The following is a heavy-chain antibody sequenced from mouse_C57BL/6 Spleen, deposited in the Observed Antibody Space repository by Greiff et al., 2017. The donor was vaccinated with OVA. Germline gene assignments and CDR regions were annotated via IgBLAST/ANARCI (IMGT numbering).Heavy chain of an antibody. CDR1: GYTFTSYW. CDR2: IDPSDSDT. Sequence: QVQLQQPGAELVMPGSSVKLSCKASGYTFTSYWMHWVKQRPGQGLEWIGEIDPSDSDTNYNQKFKGKSTLTVDKSSSTAYMQLSSLTSADSAVYYCARSYGSSWYVDVWGTGTTVTVSS. J-gene: IGHJ1*03. D-gene: IGHD1-1*01. V-gene: IGHV1-69*01. CDR3: ARSYGSSWYVDV.